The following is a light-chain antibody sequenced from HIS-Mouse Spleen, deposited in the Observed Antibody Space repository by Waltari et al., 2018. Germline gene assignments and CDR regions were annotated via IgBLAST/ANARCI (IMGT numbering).Light chain of an antibody. Sequence: DIQLTQSPSFLSASVGDRVTITCRASQGISSYLAWYQQKPGKAPKLLIYAASTLQSGVPSRFNGSGSGTEFTLTISSLQPEDFATYYCQHLNSYPPTFGQGTKVEIK. CDR2: AAS. CDR3: QHLNSYPPT. CDR1: QGISSY. J-gene: IGKJ1*01. V-gene: IGKV1-9*01.